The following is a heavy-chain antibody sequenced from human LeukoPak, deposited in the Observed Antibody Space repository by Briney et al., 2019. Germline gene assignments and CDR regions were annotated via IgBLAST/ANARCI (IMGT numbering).Heavy chain of an antibody. CDR3: ASVDDSSGYYSR. CDR2: IIPIFGIA. Sequence: SVKVSCKASGGTFSIYAISWVRQAPGQGLEWMGRIIPIFGIANYAQKFQGRVTITADKSTSTAYMELSSLRSEDTAVYYCASVDDSSGYYSRWGQGTLVTVSS. CDR1: GGTFSIYA. D-gene: IGHD3-22*01. J-gene: IGHJ4*02. V-gene: IGHV1-69*04.